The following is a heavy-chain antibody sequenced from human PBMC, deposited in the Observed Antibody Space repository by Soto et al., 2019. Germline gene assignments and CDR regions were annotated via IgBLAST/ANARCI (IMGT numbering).Heavy chain of an antibody. V-gene: IGHV4-34*01. J-gene: IGHJ4*02. CDR2: VKDGGST. Sequence: QVQLQQWGAGLLKPSETLSLTCTVNGGSLTGYYWRWIRQPPGKGLEWIGEVKDGGSTNYSPCLRRRVSMSADTSKNHFSRRLNSVTAADSAVYFCARGQEGIVATHWDQGALVTVSS. CDR1: GGSLTGYY. D-gene: IGHD5-12*01. CDR3: ARGQEGIVATH.